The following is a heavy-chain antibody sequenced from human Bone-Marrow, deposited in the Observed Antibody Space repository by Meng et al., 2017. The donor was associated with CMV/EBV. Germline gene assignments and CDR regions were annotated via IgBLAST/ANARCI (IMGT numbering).Heavy chain of an antibody. J-gene: IGHJ4*02. CDR1: GYTFSRYG. CDR2: VGGCDGDT. D-gene: IGHD5-12*01. CDR3: ARDGSLDF. Sequence: ASVKVSCKASGYTFSRYGVSWVRQAPGQGLEWLGWVGGCDGDTNYALEFRGRVTMARDTSISTVYMDLSRLRYDDTAVYYCARDGSLDFWGQGTLVTSPQ. V-gene: IGHV1-18*01.